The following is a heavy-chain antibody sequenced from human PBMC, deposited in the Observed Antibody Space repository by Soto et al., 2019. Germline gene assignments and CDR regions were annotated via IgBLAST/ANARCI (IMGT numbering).Heavy chain of an antibody. Sequence: ASVNVSCKASGYTFTSYAMHWVRQAPGQRLEWMGWINAGNGNTKYSQKFQGRVTITRDTSASTAYTELSSLRSEDTAVYYCARDVVEQLVAIGYYYYYMDVWGKGTTVTVSS. CDR3: ARDVVEQLVAIGYYYYYMDV. D-gene: IGHD6-6*01. J-gene: IGHJ6*03. CDR1: GYTFTSYA. V-gene: IGHV1-3*01. CDR2: INAGNGNT.